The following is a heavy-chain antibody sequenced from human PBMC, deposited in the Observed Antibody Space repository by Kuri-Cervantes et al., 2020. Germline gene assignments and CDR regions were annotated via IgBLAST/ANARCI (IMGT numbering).Heavy chain of an antibody. Sequence: GESLKISCAASGFSFSKYDMHWVRQAPGKGLEWVAVISYDGSNKYYADSVKGRFAISRDNSKNTLYLQMNSLRAEDTAVYYCASGERRGTFDYWGQGTLVTVSS. D-gene: IGHD1-26*01. CDR1: GFSFSKYD. V-gene: IGHV3-30*19. CDR3: ASGERRGTFDY. J-gene: IGHJ4*02. CDR2: ISYDGSNK.